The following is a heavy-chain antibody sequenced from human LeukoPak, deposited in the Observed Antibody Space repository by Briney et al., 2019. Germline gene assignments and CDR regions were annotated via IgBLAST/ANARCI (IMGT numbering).Heavy chain of an antibody. CDR2: ISGSGGST. D-gene: IGHD3-22*01. CDR3: AEKGYYDGSGYYMYYFDH. V-gene: IGHV3-23*01. J-gene: IGHJ4*02. CDR1: GFTFSSYG. Sequence: GSLRLSCAASGFTFSSYGMHWVRQAPGKGLEWVSAISGSGGSTYYADSVKGWFTISRDNSKNTLYLQMNSLRAEDTAVYYCAEKGYYDGSGYYMYYFDHWGQGTLVTVSS.